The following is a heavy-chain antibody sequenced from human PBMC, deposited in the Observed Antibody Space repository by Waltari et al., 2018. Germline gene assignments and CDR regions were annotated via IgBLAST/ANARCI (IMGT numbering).Heavy chain of an antibody. J-gene: IGHJ4*02. Sequence: QVQLVQSGAEVKKPGASVKVSCKASGYTFTGYYMHWVRQAPGHGLEWMGWINPNSGGSNKAQKLQGRVTMTRAASISAAYMELSRLRSDDTAVYYCARVDSGDYWGQGTLVTVSS. D-gene: IGHD2-15*01. V-gene: IGHV1-2*02. CDR1: GYTFTGYY. CDR3: ARVDSGDY. CDR2: INPNSGGS.